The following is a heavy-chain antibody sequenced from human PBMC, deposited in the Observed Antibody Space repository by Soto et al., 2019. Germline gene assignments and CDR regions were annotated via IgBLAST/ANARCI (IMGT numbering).Heavy chain of an antibody. Sequence: HPGGSLRLSCTASGFTFSNYGIHWVRQAPGKGLEWVAVIWSDGSGKFYADSVKGRFTISRDNSKNTLYLEVNNLRAEDTAVYYCARDRTGIHYMDVGAQRTTVTASS. J-gene: IGHJ6*02. CDR2: IWSDGSGK. D-gene: IGHD1-1*01. CDR1: GFTFSNYG. CDR3: ARDRTGIHYMDV. V-gene: IGHV3-33*01.